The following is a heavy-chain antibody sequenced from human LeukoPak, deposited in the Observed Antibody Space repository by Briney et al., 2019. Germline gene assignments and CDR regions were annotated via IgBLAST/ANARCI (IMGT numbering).Heavy chain of an antibody. V-gene: IGHV3-15*01. J-gene: IGHJ4*02. CDR1: GXTFSDAW. D-gene: IGHD3-22*01. CDR3: THSLTYYYDIDY. CDR2: IKSKRGGGKT. Sequence: GGSLRLSCAVSGXTFSDAWMIWVRQAPGKGLEWVGHIKSKRGGGKTDYAAPVKGRFTISRDDSKNTLYLQMNSLKTEDTAVYYCTHSLTYYYDIDYWGQGTLVTVSS.